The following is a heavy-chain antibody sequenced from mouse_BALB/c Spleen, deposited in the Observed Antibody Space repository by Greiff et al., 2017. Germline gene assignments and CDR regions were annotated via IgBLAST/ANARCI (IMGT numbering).Heavy chain of an antibody. V-gene: IGHV5-6*01. CDR2: ISSGGSYT. Sequence: VQLKESGGDLVKPGGSLKLSCAASGFTFSSYGMSWVRQTPDKRLEWVATISSGGSYTYYPDSVKGRFTISRDNAKNTLYLQMSSLKSEDTAMYYCARHAYDYDSWFAYWGQGTLVTVSA. D-gene: IGHD2-4*01. CDR3: ARHAYDYDSWFAY. CDR1: GFTFSSYG. J-gene: IGHJ3*01.